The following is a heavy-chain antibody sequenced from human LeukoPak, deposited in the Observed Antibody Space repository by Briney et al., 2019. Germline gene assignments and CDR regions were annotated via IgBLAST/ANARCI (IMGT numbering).Heavy chain of an antibody. Sequence: AGGSLRLSCAASGFTFSSYWMSWVRQAPGKGLEWVANIKQDGSEKYYVDSVKGRFTVSRDNAKNSLFLQLNSLRAEDTAVYFCARRFMVLTTKTLHIWGQGTMVTVSS. J-gene: IGHJ3*02. V-gene: IGHV3-7*04. CDR2: IKQDGSEK. CDR3: ARRFMVLTTKTLHI. CDR1: GFTFSSYW. D-gene: IGHD4/OR15-4a*01.